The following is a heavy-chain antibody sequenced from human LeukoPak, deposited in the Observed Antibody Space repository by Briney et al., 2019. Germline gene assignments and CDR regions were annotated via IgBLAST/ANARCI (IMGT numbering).Heavy chain of an antibody. CDR1: GYTFTSYY. V-gene: IGHV1-46*01. CDR3: AKWASSQQLSYYYYGMDV. Sequence: ASVKVSCKASGYTFTSYYMHWVRQAPGQGLEWMGIINPSGGGTSYAQKFQGRVTMTRDTSTSTVYMELSSLISEDTAVYYCAKWASSQQLSYYYYGMDVWGQGTTVTVSS. J-gene: IGHJ6*02. CDR2: INPSGGGT. D-gene: IGHD6-13*01.